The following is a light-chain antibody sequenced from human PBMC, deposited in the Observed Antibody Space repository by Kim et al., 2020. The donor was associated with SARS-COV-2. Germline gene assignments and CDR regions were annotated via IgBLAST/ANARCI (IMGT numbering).Light chain of an antibody. Sequence: LTQPASVSGSPGQSITITCTGTSTDVGGYRLVSWYQQHPGKAPKLLLSEVNQRPSGVSDRFSGSKSGNTASLTISGLQADDEADYYCCSYAGSTAFEVFGGGTQLTVL. J-gene: IGLJ7*01. V-gene: IGLV2-23*02. CDR2: EVN. CDR1: STDVGGYRL. CDR3: CSYAGSTAFEV.